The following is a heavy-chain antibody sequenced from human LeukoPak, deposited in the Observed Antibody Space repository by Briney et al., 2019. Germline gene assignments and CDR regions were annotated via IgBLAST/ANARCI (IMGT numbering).Heavy chain of an antibody. V-gene: IGHV4-39*01. J-gene: IGHJ4*02. Sequence: SETLSLTCTVSGGSLSSSSYYWGWIRQPPGKGLEWIGSIYYSGSTYYNPSLQSRVTISVDTSKNQFSLKLSSVTAADTAVYYCARRSSWASDYWGQGTLVTVSS. CDR3: ARRSSWASDY. D-gene: IGHD6-13*01. CDR1: GGSLSSSSYY. CDR2: IYYSGST.